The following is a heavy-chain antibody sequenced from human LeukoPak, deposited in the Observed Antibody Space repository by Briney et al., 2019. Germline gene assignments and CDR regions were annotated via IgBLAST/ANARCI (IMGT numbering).Heavy chain of an antibody. V-gene: IGHV3-21*01. J-gene: IGHJ4*02. CDR3: ARDEKLYYYDSSGLDY. Sequence: GGSLRLSCAASGFTFSNYAMNWVRQAPGKGLEWVSSISSSSSYIYYADSVKGRFTISRDNAKNSLYLQMNSLRAEDTAVYYCARDEKLYYYDSSGLDYWGQGTLVTVSS. CDR2: ISSSSSYI. D-gene: IGHD3-22*01. CDR1: GFTFSNYA.